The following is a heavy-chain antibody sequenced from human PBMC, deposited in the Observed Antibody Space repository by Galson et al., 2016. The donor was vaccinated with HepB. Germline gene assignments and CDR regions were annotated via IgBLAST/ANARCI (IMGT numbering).Heavy chain of an antibody. D-gene: IGHD4-17*01. Sequence: SLRLSCATSGFTFSSYWMTWVRQAPGKGLEWVANINQDGIEKYYVGSVEGRFTISRDHAKKSLYLQMDSLRAEDTAVYYCARSGEPSWGQGTLVTVSP. CDR3: ARSGEPS. CDR1: GFTFSSYW. CDR2: INQDGIEK. J-gene: IGHJ5*02. V-gene: IGHV3-7*01.